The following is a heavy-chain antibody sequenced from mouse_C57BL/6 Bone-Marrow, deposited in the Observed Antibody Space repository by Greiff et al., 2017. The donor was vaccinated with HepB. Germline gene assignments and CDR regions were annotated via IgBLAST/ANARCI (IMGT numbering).Heavy chain of an antibody. V-gene: IGHV2-2*01. D-gene: IGHD1-1*01. CDR1: GFSLTSYG. J-gene: IGHJ3*01. Sequence: QVQLKQSGPGLVQPSQSLSITCTVSGFSLTSYGVHWVRQSPGKGLEWLGVIWSGGSTDYNAAFISRLSISKDNSKSQVFFKMNSLQADDTAIYYCARGPPTTVDGFADWGQGTLGTVSA. CDR2: IWSGGST. CDR3: ARGPPTTVDGFAD.